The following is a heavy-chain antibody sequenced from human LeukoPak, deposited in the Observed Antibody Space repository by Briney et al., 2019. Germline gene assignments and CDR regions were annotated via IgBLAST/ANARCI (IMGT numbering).Heavy chain of an antibody. J-gene: IGHJ6*03. CDR1: GGSFSGYY. CDR3: ARMRSGSSHTHYYYYYMDV. CDR2: INHSGST. V-gene: IGHV4-34*01. Sequence: PSETLSLTCAVYGGSFSGYYWSWIRQPPGKGLEWIGEINHSGSTNYNPSLKSRVTISVDTSKNQFSLKLSSVTAADTAVYYCARMRSGSSHTHYYYYYMDVWGKGTTVTISS. D-gene: IGHD1-26*01.